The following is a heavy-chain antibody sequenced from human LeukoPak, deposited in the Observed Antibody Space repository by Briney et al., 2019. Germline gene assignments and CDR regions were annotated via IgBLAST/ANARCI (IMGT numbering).Heavy chain of an antibody. J-gene: IGHJ4*02. CDR1: GFTFSSYG. CDR2: IWYDGSNK. CDR3: ARAPQYVFYFDY. D-gene: IGHD2-2*01. V-gene: IGHV3-33*01. Sequence: GGSLRLSCAASGFTFSSYGMHWVRQAPGKGLEWVAVIWYDGSNKYYADSVKGRFTISRDNSKNTLYLQMNSLRAKDTAVYYCARAPQYVFYFDYWGQGTLVTVSS.